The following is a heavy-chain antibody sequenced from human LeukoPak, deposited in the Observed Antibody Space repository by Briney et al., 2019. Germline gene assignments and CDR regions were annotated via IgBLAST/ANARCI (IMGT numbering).Heavy chain of an antibody. CDR3: ARVPTRAGGVRGPPDY. V-gene: IGHV3-7*01. Sequence: PGGSLRLSCAASGFTFSSYWMSWVRQAPGKGLEWVANIKQDGSEKYYVDSVKGRFTISRDNAKNSLYLQMNSLRAEDTAVYYCARVPTRAGGVRGPPDYWGQGTLVTVSS. CDR1: GFTFSSYW. CDR2: IKQDGSEK. D-gene: IGHD3-10*01. J-gene: IGHJ4*02.